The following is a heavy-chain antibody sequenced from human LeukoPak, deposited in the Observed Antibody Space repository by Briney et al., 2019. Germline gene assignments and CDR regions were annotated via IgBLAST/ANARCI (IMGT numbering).Heavy chain of an antibody. D-gene: IGHD4-17*01. CDR2: IYTSGST. CDR1: GGFISSYY. J-gene: IGHJ4*02. V-gene: IGHV4-4*07. Sequence: SETLSLTCTVSGGFISSYYWSWIRQPAGKGLEWIGRIYTSGSTNYNPSLKSRVTISVDTSKNQFSLKLSSVTAADTAVYYCARVGDDYGDYGASDYWGQGTLVTVSS. CDR3: ARVGDDYGDYGASDY.